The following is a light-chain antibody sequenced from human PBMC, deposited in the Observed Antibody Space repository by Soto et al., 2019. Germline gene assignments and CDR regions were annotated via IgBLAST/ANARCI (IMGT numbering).Light chain of an antibody. V-gene: IGLV1-47*01. CDR2: RNN. Sequence: QSVLTQPPSASGTPGQRVAISCSGSTSNLGSNFAYRYQHFPGTAPKLLILRNNQRPSGVPDRFSASKSGTSASLAISGLRSEDEADYYCAAWDDSLKSVVFGGGTQLTVL. CDR3: AAWDDSLKSVV. CDR1: TSNLGSNF. J-gene: IGLJ2*01.